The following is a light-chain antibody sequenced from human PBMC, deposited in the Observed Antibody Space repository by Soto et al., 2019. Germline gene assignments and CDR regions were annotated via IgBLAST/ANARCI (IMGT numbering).Light chain of an antibody. CDR3: QQYYTTPLT. CDR2: WAS. Sequence: DIVVTQSLDSLTVSLGERATINCKCSQSVFYSSNNKNYLAWFQQKPGQPPKLLIYWASTRESGVPDRFSGSGSGTDFTLTISSLQAEDVAVYYCQQYYTTPLTFGGGTKVEIK. CDR1: QSVFYSSNNKNY. J-gene: IGKJ4*01. V-gene: IGKV4-1*01.